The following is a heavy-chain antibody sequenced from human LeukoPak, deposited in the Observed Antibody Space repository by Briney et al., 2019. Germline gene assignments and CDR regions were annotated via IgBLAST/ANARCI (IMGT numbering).Heavy chain of an antibody. CDR3: ARGQTMVRGVGDYYMDV. CDR2: MNPNSGNT. J-gene: IGHJ6*03. V-gene: IGHV1-8*03. Sequence: GASVKVSCKAFGYTFTSNYMHWVRQATGQGLEWMGWMNPNSGNTGYAQKFQGRVTITRNTSISTAYMELSSLRSEDTAVYYCARGQTMVRGVGDYYMDVWGKGTTVTVSS. CDR1: GYTFTSNY. D-gene: IGHD3-10*01.